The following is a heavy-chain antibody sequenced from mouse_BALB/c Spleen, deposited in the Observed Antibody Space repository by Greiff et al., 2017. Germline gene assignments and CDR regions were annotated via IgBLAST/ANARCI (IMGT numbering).Heavy chain of an antibody. CDR2: ISYDGSN. J-gene: IGHJ3*01. CDR1: GYSITSGYY. CDR3: AREGATMIRGFAY. V-gene: IGHV3-6*02. Sequence: EVQLQQSGPGLVKPSQSLSLTCSVTGYSITSGYYWNWIRQFPGNKLEWMGYISYDGSNNYNPSLKNRISITRDTSKNQFFLKLNSVTTEDTATYYCAREGATMIRGFAYWGQGTLVTVSA. D-gene: IGHD2-4*01.